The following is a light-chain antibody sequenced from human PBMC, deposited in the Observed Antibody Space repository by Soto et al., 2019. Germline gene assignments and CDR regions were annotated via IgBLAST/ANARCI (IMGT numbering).Light chain of an antibody. CDR1: SSDVGSYNL. J-gene: IGLJ1*01. Sequence: QSALTQPASVSGSPGQSITISCSGTSSDVGSYNLVSWYQQHPGKVPKLMIYEGNKRPSGVSNRFSGSKSGNTASLTISGRQAEDEADYYCCSYTGTSTYVFGTGTKLTVL. CDR3: CSYTGTSTYV. V-gene: IGLV2-23*01. CDR2: EGN.